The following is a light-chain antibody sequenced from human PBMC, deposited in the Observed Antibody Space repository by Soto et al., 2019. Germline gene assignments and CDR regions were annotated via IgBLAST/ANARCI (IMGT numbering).Light chain of an antibody. CDR3: QQDGSSPLFT. J-gene: IGKJ3*01. CDR1: QSVSSSY. V-gene: IGKV3-20*01. CDR2: GAS. Sequence: EIVLTQSPGTLSLSPGERATLSCRASQSVSSSYLAWYQQKPGQAPRLLIYGASGRATGIPDRFSGSGSGNDFTLTISRLVPEDFAVYYSQQDGSSPLFTFGPGTKVDIK.